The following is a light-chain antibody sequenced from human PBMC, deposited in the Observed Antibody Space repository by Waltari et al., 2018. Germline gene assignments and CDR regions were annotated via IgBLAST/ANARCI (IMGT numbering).Light chain of an antibody. V-gene: IGLV2-23*01. CDR3: CSYAAGGSSVL. J-gene: IGLJ2*01. Sequence: QSALTQPASVSGSPGQSITISCTGTSSDVGSYNLVSWYQQHPGKVPQLMIYEDSTRPSGLSNRFSGYKSGNTASLTISGLQAEDEADYYCCSYAAGGSSVLFGGGTKLTVL. CDR1: SSDVGSYNL. CDR2: EDS.